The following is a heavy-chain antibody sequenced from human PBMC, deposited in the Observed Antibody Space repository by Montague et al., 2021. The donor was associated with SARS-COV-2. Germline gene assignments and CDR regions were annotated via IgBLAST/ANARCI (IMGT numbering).Heavy chain of an antibody. V-gene: IGHV3-30*04. D-gene: IGHD2-8*02. J-gene: IGHJ6*02. CDR1: GFTFSSYA. CDR3: AGVLVDYYGMDV. CDR2: ISYDGSNK. Sequence: SLRLSCAASGFTFSSYAMHWVRPAPGKGLEWVAVISYDGSNKYYADSVKGRFTISRDNSKNTLYLQMNSLRAEDTAVYYCAGVLVDYYGMDVWGQGTTVTVSS.